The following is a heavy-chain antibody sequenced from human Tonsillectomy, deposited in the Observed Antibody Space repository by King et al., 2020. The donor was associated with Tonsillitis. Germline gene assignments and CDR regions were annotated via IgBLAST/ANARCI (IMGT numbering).Heavy chain of an antibody. J-gene: IGHJ4*02. CDR1: GFTLCGPP. CDR3: TRSETGVFDY. Sequence: VQLVESGGGLVQPGGSLKLSGAASGFTLCGPPMPWFRQASGKGLEWVGRIRSKANSYATAYAASVKGRFTISRDDSKNTAYLQMNSLKTEDTAVYYCTRSETGVFDYWGQGTLVTVSS. CDR2: IRSKANSYAT. V-gene: IGHV3-73*01. D-gene: IGHD7-27*01.